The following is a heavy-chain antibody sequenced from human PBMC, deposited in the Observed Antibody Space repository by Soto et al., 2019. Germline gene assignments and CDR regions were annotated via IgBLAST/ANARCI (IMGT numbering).Heavy chain of an antibody. D-gene: IGHD4-17*01. V-gene: IGHV4-59*01. CDR2: GYYSGST. J-gene: IGHJ4*02. CDR3: ARSRTTVVTLFDY. Sequence: SETLSLTCTVSGGSISSYYWSWIRQPPGKGLEWLGYGYYSGSTNYKPSLKSRLTISVDTSKSQFSLQLSSVTAADTAVYYCARSRTTVVTLFDYWGQGTLVTVS. CDR1: GGSISSYY.